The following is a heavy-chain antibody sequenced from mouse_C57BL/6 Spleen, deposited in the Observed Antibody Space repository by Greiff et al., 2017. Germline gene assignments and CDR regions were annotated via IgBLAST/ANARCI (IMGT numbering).Heavy chain of an antibody. CDR3: ARVSLLRDFDY. V-gene: IGHV1-64*01. CDR2: IHPNSGST. J-gene: IGHJ2*01. Sequence: QVQLQQPGAELVKPGASVKLSCKASGYTFTSYWMHWVKQRPGQGLEWIGMIHPNSGSTNYNEKFKSKATLTVDKSSSTAYMQLSSLTSEDSAVYYCARVSLLRDFDYWGQGTTLTVSS. D-gene: IGHD1-2*01. CDR1: GYTFTSYW.